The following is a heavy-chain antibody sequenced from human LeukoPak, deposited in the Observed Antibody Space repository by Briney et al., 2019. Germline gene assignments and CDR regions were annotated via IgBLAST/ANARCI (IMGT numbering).Heavy chain of an antibody. V-gene: IGHV1-2*06. D-gene: IGHD1-26*01. CDR2: INPNSGGT. CDR3: ASDKGSGSYYEDHYYYYYYMDV. Sequence: ASVKVSCKASGYTFTGYYMHWVRQAPGQGLEWIGRINPNSGGTNYAQKFQGRVTMTRDTSISTAYMELSSLRSEDTAVYYCASDKGSGSYYEDHYYYYYYMDVWGKGTTVTVSS. CDR1: GYTFTGYY. J-gene: IGHJ6*03.